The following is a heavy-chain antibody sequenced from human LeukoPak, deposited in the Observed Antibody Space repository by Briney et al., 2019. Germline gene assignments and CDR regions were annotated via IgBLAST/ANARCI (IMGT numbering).Heavy chain of an antibody. CDR1: GGSISNYY. Sequence: SSETLSLTCTVSGGSISNYYWSWIRQPPGKGLEWIGYIHYSGSTKYNPSLKSRVTISVDTSKNQFSLRLTSVTAADTAVYYCARGFDSKSTYFDYWGQGTLVTVSS. CDR2: IHYSGST. D-gene: IGHD5-12*01. CDR3: ARGFDSKSTYFDY. V-gene: IGHV4-59*01. J-gene: IGHJ4*02.